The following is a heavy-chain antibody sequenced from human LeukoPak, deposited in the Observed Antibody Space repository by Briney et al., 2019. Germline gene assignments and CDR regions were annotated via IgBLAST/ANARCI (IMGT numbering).Heavy chain of an antibody. D-gene: IGHD5-18*01. CDR1: GYSISSGYY. Sequence: PSETLSLTCTVSGYSISSGYYWGWIRQPPGKGLVWIGTIYYTGRTYYNPSLKSRVTISVDTSKNQFSLRLSSVTAADTAVYYCARIGGYVYGYGPFDYWAQGTLVTVSS. J-gene: IGHJ4*02. V-gene: IGHV4-38-2*02. CDR3: ARIGGYVYGYGPFDY. CDR2: IYYTGRT.